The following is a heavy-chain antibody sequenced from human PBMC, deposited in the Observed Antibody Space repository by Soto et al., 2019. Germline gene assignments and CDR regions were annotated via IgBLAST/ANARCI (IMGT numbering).Heavy chain of an antibody. CDR1: GFRFNDYY. CDR2: ISGSTTYT. J-gene: IGHJ4*02. Sequence: QVQLVESGGGVVKPGGSLRLSCAASGFRFNDYYMSWIRQAPGKGLEWVSYISGSTTYTNYAGSVKGRFTISRDSAKNSLYLQMNSLRAEDTAVYYCARDSTGGPHYFHYWGQGTLVTVSS. V-gene: IGHV3-11*06. D-gene: IGHD2-8*02. CDR3: ARDSTGGPHYFHY.